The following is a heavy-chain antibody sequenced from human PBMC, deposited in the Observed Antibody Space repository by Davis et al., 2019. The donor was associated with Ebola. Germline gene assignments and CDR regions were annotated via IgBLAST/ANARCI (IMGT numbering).Heavy chain of an antibody. CDR3: TREEGGATNY. CDR1: GFTFSGSA. Sequence: GESLKISCEASGFTFSGSAMHWVRQASGKGLEWVGRIRSKANSYATAYAASVKGRFTISRDDSKNTAYLQMNSLKTEDTAVYYCTREEGGATNYWGQGTLVTVSS. J-gene: IGHJ4*02. CDR2: IRSKANSYAT. V-gene: IGHV3-73*01. D-gene: IGHD1-26*01.